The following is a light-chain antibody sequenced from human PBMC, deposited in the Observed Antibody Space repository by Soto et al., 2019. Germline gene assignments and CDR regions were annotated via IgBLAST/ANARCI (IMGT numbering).Light chain of an antibody. CDR1: QSVSTN. V-gene: IGKV3-15*01. J-gene: IGKJ4*01. CDR2: GAS. CDR3: QHYHNRPPPVT. Sequence: DIVLTQSPVTLSVSPGERATLSCRASQSVSTNLAWYQHKLGQAPRLLIYGASARVTGIPARFSGSGSGTDFTLPITYLQSEDFGTYSCQHYHNRPPPVTFGGGTKVEI.